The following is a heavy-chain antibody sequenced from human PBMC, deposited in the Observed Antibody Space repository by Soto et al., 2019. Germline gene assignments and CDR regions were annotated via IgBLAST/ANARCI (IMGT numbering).Heavy chain of an antibody. J-gene: IGHJ5*02. CDR1: GGTFSSYA. V-gene: IGHV1-69*13. Sequence: GASVKVSCKASGGTFSSYAISWVRQAPGQGLEWMGGIIPIFGTANYAQKFQGRVTITADESTSTAYMELSSLRSEDTAVYFCAKSMAGLSAYDALGSWGQGTLVTSPQ. D-gene: IGHD5-12*01. CDR3: AKSMAGLSAYDALGS. CDR2: IIPIFGTA.